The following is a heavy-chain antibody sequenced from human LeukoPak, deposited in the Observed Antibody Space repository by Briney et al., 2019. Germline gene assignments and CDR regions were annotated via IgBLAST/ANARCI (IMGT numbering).Heavy chain of an antibody. CDR2: ISVSAGST. CDR1: GFTFSTYA. V-gene: IGHV3-23*01. CDR3: ATGSVRYSASWYSQEGDY. D-gene: IGHD6-13*01. J-gene: IGHJ4*02. Sequence: GGSLRLSCAASGFTFSTYAMSWVRQAPGKGLEWVSAISVSAGSTYYADSVKGRFTISRDNSKNTLYLQMNSQRAEDTAVYYCATGSVRYSASWYSQEGDYWGQGTLVTVSS.